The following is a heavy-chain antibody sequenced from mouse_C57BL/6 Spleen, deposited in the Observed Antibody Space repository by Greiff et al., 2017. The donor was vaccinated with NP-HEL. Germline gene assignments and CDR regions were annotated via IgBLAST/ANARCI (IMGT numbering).Heavy chain of an antibody. D-gene: IGHD1-1*01. Sequence: VQLQQPGAELVRPGTSVKLSCKASGYTFTSYWMHWVKQRPGQGLEWIGVIDPSDSYPNYNQKLKGKATLTVDTSSSTAYMQLSSLTSEDSAVYYCASGSSYDFDYWGQGTTLTVSS. V-gene: IGHV1-59*01. CDR1: GYTFTSYW. CDR2: IDPSDSYP. J-gene: IGHJ2*01. CDR3: ASGSSYDFDY.